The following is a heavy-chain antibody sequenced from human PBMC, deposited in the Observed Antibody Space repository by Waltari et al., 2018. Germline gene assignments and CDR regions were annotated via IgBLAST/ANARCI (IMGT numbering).Heavy chain of an antibody. CDR1: GFTFSSYG. D-gene: IGHD6-13*01. CDR3: AKDSSSWYFDY. V-gene: IGHV3-30*02. Sequence: QVQLVESGGGVVQPGGSLRLSCAASGFTFSSYGMHWVRQAPGKGLEWVAFIRYDGSNKYYAESLKGRFTIARDNSKNTLYLQMNSLRAEDTAVYYCAKDSSSWYFDYWGQGTLVTVSS. CDR2: IRYDGSNK. J-gene: IGHJ4*02.